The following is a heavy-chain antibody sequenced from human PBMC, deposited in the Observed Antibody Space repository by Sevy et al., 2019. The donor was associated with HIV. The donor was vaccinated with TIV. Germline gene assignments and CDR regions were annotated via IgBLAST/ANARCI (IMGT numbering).Heavy chain of an antibody. CDR3: ARVLRIGDYPFDY. D-gene: IGHD4-17*01. CDR1: GFTFSSYS. V-gene: IGHV3-21*01. Sequence: GESLKISCAASGFTFSSYSMNWVRQAPGKGLEWVSSISSSSSYIYYADSVKDRFTISRDNAKNSLYLQMNSLRAEDTAVYYCARVLRIGDYPFDYWGQGTLVTVSS. J-gene: IGHJ4*02. CDR2: ISSSSSYI.